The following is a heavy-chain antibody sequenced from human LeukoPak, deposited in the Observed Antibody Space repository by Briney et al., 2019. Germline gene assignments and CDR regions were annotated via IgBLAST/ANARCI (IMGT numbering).Heavy chain of an antibody. CDR3: AKDLPRPQWLGYFDY. D-gene: IGHD6-19*01. CDR1: GFTFSSYA. CDR2: ISGSGGST. Sequence: GGSLRLSCAASGFTFSSYAMSWVRQAPGKGLGWVSAISGSGGSTYYADSVKGRFTISRDNSKNTLYLQMNSLRAEDTAVYYCAKDLPRPQWLGYFDYWGQGTLVTVSS. V-gene: IGHV3-23*01. J-gene: IGHJ4*02.